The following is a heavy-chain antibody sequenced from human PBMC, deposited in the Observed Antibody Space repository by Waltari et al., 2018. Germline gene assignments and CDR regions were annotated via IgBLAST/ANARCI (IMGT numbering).Heavy chain of an antibody. V-gene: IGHV4-4*07. D-gene: IGHD5-12*01. CDR3: ARSYSGYDYDS. CDR1: GGSISSYH. CDR2: INTSGNT. Sequence: QVQLQESGPGLVTPSETLSLTCTVSGGSISSYHWSWIRQPAGEGLEWIGRINTSGNTKFNPSLESRVTVSVDTSKNQFSLKLSSVTAADTAVYYCARSYSGYDYDSWGQGTLVTVSS. J-gene: IGHJ4*02.